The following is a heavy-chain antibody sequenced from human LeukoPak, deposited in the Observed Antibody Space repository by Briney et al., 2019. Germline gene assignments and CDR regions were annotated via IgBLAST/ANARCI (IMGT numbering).Heavy chain of an antibody. D-gene: IGHD6-6*01. CDR3: ARDESSSSLGFDY. V-gene: IGHV4-39*07. J-gene: IGHJ4*02. Sequence: SETLSLTCTVSGGAISSSRHCWTWIRQPPGKGLEWIGIIYYNGSTYYNPSLKSRVTVSLDTSKNQFSLRLSSVTAADTAVYYCARDESSSSLGFDYWGQGTLVTVSS. CDR2: IYYNGST. CDR1: GGAISSSRHC.